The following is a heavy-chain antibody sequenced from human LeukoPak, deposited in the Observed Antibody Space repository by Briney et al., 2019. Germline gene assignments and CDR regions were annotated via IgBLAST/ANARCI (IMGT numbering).Heavy chain of an antibody. D-gene: IGHD2-2*01. V-gene: IGHV3-9*03. CDR1: GFTFDDYA. CDR3: AKAPCSSTSCPEFQH. J-gene: IGHJ1*01. Sequence: GRSLRLSCAASGFTFDDYAMHWVRQAPGKGLEWVSGISWNSGSIGYADSVKGRFTISRDNAKNSLYLQMNSLRAEDMALYYCAKAPCSSTSCPEFQHWGQGTLVTVSS. CDR2: ISWNSGSI.